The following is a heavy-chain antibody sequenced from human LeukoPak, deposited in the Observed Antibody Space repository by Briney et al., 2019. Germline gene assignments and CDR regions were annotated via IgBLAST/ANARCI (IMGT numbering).Heavy chain of an antibody. CDR2: ISFDGGNK. D-gene: IGHD6-13*01. CDR3: ARGRAGIAAAGFDY. J-gene: IGHJ4*02. CDR1: GFTFSMSA. V-gene: IGHV3-30-3*01. Sequence: GGSLRLPCATSGFTFSMSAMHWVRLAPGKGLDWVAVISFDGGNKFYADSVKGRFSISRDNSKTPLCLQMNSLGLDDTAVYFCARGRAGIAAAGFDYWGQGTLVTVSS.